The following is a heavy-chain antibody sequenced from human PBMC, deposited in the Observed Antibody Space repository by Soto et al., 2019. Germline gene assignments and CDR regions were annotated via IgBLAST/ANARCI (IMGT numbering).Heavy chain of an antibody. Sequence: QVQLVQSGAEVKKPGASVKVSCKASGYTFTGYYMHWVRQAPGQGLEWMGWINPNSGGTNYAQKLQGWVTMNRDTSISTAYMELSRRRSDDTSVYYCARGGFDGLAVAGYDYWGQGTLVTVSS. CDR1: GYTFTGYY. CDR2: INPNSGGT. J-gene: IGHJ4*02. V-gene: IGHV1-2*04. CDR3: ARGGFDGLAVAGYDY. D-gene: IGHD6-19*01.